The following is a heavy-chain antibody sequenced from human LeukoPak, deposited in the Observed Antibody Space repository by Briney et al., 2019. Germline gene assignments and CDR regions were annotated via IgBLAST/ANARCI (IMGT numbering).Heavy chain of an antibody. CDR1: GYTFTSYD. CDR3: ARAENIVVVPAAIFDP. CDR2: INPNSGGT. J-gene: IGHJ5*02. D-gene: IGHD2-2*02. Sequence: ASVKVSCKASGYTFTSYDMHWVRQAPGQGLEWMGWINPNSGGTNYAQKFQGRVTMTRDTSISTAYVELSRLRSDDTPVYYCARAENIVVVPAAIFDPWGQGTLVTVSS. V-gene: IGHV1-2*02.